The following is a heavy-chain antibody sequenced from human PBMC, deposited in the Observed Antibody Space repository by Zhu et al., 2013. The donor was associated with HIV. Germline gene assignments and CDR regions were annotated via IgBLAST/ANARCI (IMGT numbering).Heavy chain of an antibody. D-gene: IGHD3-16*02. CDR3: ARNPAITFGGVIAWKAFDI. Sequence: QVQLVQSGAEVKKPGSPVKVSCKASGGTFSSYAISWVRQAPGQGLEWMGGIIPIFGTANYAQKFQGRVTITADESTSTAYMELSSLRSEDTAVYYCARNPAITFGGVIAWKAFDIWAKGQWSPSLQ. J-gene: IGHJ3*02. CDR2: IIPIFGTA. CDR1: GGTFSSYA. V-gene: IGHV1-69*01.